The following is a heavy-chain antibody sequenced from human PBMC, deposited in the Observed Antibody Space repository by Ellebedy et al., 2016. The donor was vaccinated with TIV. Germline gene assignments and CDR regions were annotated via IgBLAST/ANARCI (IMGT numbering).Heavy chain of an antibody. Sequence: GESLKISCAVSGFTFSNHAMSSVRQAPGKGLEWVSAIRFSGGSTFYADSVKGRFTISRDNTKNTLSLQMNSLRVDDTAVYYCAKSGTPTYYFGHWGQGTLVTVSS. V-gene: IGHV3-23*01. CDR3: AKSGTPTYYFGH. CDR2: IRFSGGST. D-gene: IGHD1-1*01. CDR1: GFTFSNHA. J-gene: IGHJ4*02.